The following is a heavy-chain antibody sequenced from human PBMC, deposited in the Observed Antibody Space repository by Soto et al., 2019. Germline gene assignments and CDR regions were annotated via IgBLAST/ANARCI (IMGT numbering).Heavy chain of an antibody. CDR3: ARYVAYGDYYFDY. D-gene: IGHD4-17*01. CDR1: GGSISSGGYY. J-gene: IGHJ4*02. Sequence: SETLSLTCTVSGGSISSGGYYWSWIRQHPGKGLEWIGYIYYSGSTYYNPSLKSRVTISVDTSKNQFSLKLSSVTAADMAVYYCARYVAYGDYYFDYWGQGTLVTVSS. CDR2: IYYSGST. V-gene: IGHV4-31*03.